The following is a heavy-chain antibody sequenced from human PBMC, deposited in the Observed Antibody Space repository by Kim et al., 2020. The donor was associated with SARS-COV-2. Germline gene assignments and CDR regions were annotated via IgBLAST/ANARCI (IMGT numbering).Heavy chain of an antibody. J-gene: IGHJ4*02. D-gene: IGHD3-9*01. Sequence: GGSLRLSCAASGFTFSSYAMHWVRQAPGKGLEWVAVISYDGSNKYYADSVKGRFTISRDNSKNTLYLQMNSLRAEDTAVYYCAIAGGYVLRYFDWLPIDYWGQGTLVTVSP. CDR1: GFTFSSYA. CDR2: ISYDGSNK. CDR3: AIAGGYVLRYFDWLPIDY. V-gene: IGHV3-30*04.